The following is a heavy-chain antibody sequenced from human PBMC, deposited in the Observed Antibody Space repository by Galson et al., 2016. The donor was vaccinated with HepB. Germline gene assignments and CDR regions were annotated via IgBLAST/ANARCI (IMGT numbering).Heavy chain of an antibody. Sequence: ETLSLTCIVAGGSISSYYWSWIRQPPGKGLEWIGYIYYSGSTHRNPSLKSRVTIAVDTSKNQLSLKLSSVPAADSSVYYCGRVHDTTGIGDWGQGTLVTVAS. D-gene: IGHD1-1*01. CDR3: GRVHDTTGIGD. CDR1: GGSISSYY. CDR2: IYYSGST. V-gene: IGHV4-59*01. J-gene: IGHJ1*01.